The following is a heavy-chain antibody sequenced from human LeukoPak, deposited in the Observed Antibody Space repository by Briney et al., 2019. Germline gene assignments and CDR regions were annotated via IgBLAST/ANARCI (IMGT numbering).Heavy chain of an antibody. Sequence: PGGSLRLSCAASGFTLSSYSMNWGRQAPGKGLEWVSSISSSSSYIYYADSVKGRFTISRDNAKNSLYLQMNSLRAEDTAVYYCARGTDTAMGTFDYWGQGTLVTVSS. CDR3: ARGTDTAMGTFDY. J-gene: IGHJ4*02. CDR1: GFTLSSYS. V-gene: IGHV3-21*01. D-gene: IGHD5-18*01. CDR2: ISSSSSYI.